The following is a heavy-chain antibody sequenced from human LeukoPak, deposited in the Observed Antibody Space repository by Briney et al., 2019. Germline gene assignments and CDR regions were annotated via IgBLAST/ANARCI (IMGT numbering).Heavy chain of an antibody. D-gene: IGHD2-21*02. J-gene: IGHJ4*02. Sequence: SETLSLTCTVSGGSISSSSYYWGWIRQPPGKGLEWIGSIYYSGSTYYNPSLKSRVTISVDTSKNQFSLKLSSETAADTAVYYCATGLLTAIAGNFDYWGQGTLVTVSS. CDR2: IYYSGST. CDR1: GGSISSSSYY. V-gene: IGHV4-39*01. CDR3: ATGLLTAIAGNFDY.